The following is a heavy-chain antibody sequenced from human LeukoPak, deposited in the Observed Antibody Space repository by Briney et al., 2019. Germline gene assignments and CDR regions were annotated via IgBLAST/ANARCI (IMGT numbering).Heavy chain of an antibody. D-gene: IGHD2-15*01. CDR2: IYANSGGT. CDR1: GDSFTGYY. V-gene: IGHV1-2*02. Sequence: ASVWVSCVASGDSFTGYYMRWVPQSPGEGVWWMGWIYANSGGTQYAQKFQRGFTITRDTSISTAYMELTRLRSDDTAVYYCARDGYCSGGTCPDLDYWGQGTLVTVSS. CDR3: ARDGYCSGGTCPDLDY. J-gene: IGHJ4*02.